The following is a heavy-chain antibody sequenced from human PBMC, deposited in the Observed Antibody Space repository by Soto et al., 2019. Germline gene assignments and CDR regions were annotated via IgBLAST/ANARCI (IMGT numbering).Heavy chain of an antibody. J-gene: IGHJ2*01. Sequence: SETLSLTCAVSGGSISSSNWWSWVRQPPGKGLEWIGEIYHSGSTNYNPSLKSRVTISVDKSKNQFSLKLSSVTAAETDVYYCAREGYGDLYWYFDLWGRGTMVTVS. V-gene: IGHV4-4*02. D-gene: IGHD4-17*01. CDR2: IYHSGST. CDR1: GGSISSSNW. CDR3: AREGYGDLYWYFDL.